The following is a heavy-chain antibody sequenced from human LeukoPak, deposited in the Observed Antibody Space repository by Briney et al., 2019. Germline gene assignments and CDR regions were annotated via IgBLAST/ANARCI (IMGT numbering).Heavy chain of an antibody. CDR2: IYYTGTT. CDR3: ARGGFYGHPFDF. J-gene: IGHJ4*02. CDR1: GGSIDNSIYY. Sequence: SETLSLTCTVSGGSIDNSIYYWGWIRQSPEKGLEWIGSIYYTGTTNYNPSLESRVIISVDASNNQVSLTLNSVTAADTAVYFCARGGFYGHPFDFGGQGTPVTVSS. V-gene: IGHV4-39*07. D-gene: IGHD3-10*01.